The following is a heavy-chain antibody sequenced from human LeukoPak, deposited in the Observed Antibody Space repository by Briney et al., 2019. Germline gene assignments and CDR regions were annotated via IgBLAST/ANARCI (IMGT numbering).Heavy chain of an antibody. Sequence: GGSLRLSCAASGFSVSNNHMSWVRQAPGKGLEWVSIIYSGDSTYYLDSVKGRFTISRDNSKNTLYLQMYSLRPEDTAAYYCARDSGYTGYALDLWGQGNLVTVSS. J-gene: IGHJ5*02. CDR3: ARDSGYTGYALDL. V-gene: IGHV3-66*01. CDR1: GFSVSNNH. D-gene: IGHD5-12*01. CDR2: IYSGDST.